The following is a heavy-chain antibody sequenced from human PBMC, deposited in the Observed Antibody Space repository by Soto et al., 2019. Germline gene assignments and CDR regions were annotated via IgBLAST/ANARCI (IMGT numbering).Heavy chain of an antibody. J-gene: IGHJ4*02. V-gene: IGHV1-18*01. Sequence: ASVKVSCKASGYTFTSYGISWVRQAPGQGLEWMGWISAYNGNTNYAQKLQGRVTMTTDTSTSTAYMELRSLRSDDTAVYYCARDGYGFWSGYPPIYFDYWGQGTLVTVSS. CDR1: GYTFTSYG. CDR3: ARDGYGFWSGYPPIYFDY. CDR2: ISAYNGNT. D-gene: IGHD3-3*01.